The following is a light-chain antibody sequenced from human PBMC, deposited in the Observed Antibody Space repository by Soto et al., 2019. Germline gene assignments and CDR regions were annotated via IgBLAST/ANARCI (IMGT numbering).Light chain of an antibody. CDR1: SSDVGGYNY. CDR2: EVT. CDR3: ASYAGSNNFVV. Sequence: QSALTQPPSASGSPGQSVTISCTGTSSDVGGYNYVSWYQQHPDKAPKLMIYEVTKWPSGVPDRFSGSKSGNTASLTVSGLQAEDEADYYCASYAGSNNFVVFGGGTQLTVL. J-gene: IGLJ2*01. V-gene: IGLV2-8*01.